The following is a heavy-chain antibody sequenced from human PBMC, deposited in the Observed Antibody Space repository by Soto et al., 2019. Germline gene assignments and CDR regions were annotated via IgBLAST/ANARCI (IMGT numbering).Heavy chain of an antibody. CDR2: ISASGGLK. J-gene: IGHJ5*02. CDR3: AREVGAPSGCHDP. Sequence: EVQLSESGGDLRQPGGSLRLSCAASGFTFTNYAMTWVRQTPGKGLEWVSGISASGGLKYYADSVQGRFTVSRDNSKNILYLQMDKLRDEDTALYYCAREVGAPSGCHDPWGQGTQVTVSS. D-gene: IGHD1-26*01. V-gene: IGHV3-23*01. CDR1: GFTFTNYA.